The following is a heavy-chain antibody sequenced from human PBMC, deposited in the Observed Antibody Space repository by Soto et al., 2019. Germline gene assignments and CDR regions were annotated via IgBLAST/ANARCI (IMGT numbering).Heavy chain of an antibody. V-gene: IGHV3-48*02. CDR1: GFTFSSYS. D-gene: IGHD5-18*01. CDR3: ARDSGYSYGPMYY. Sequence: EVQLVESGGGLVQPGGSLRLSCAASGFTFSSYSMNWVRQAPGKGLVWVSYISSSSSTIYYAGSVKGRFTISRDNAKNSLYLQRNRLRDEDTAVYYCARDSGYSYGPMYYWGQGTLVTVSS. CDR2: ISSSSSTI. J-gene: IGHJ4*02.